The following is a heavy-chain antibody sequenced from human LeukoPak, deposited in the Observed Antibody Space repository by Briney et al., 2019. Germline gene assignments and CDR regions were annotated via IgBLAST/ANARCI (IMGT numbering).Heavy chain of an antibody. CDR2: IYYSGST. V-gene: IGHV4-59*01. D-gene: IGHD3-22*01. J-gene: IGHJ6*03. Sequence: SETLSLTCAVYGGSFSGYYWSWIRQPPGKGLEWIGYIYYSGSTNYNPSLKSRVTISVDTSKNQFSLKLSSVTAADTAVYYCARAYDSSGYGVDYYYMDVWGKGTTVTVSS. CDR3: ARAYDSSGYGVDYYYMDV. CDR1: GGSFSGYY.